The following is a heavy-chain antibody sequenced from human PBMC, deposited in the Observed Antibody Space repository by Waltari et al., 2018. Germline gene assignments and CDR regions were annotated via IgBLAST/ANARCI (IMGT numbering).Heavy chain of an antibody. CDR3: ARFRPQLVIFDY. V-gene: IGHV1-46*01. CDR2: INPRGGST. CDR1: GYTFTSYY. Sequence: QVQLVQSGAEVKKPGASVKVSCKASGYTFTSYYMHWVRQAPGQGLEWMGIINPRGGSTGYARKCQGRVTMTRDTSTSTVYMELSSLRSEDTAVYYCARFRPQLVIFDYWGQGTLVTVSS. D-gene: IGHD6-13*01. J-gene: IGHJ4*02.